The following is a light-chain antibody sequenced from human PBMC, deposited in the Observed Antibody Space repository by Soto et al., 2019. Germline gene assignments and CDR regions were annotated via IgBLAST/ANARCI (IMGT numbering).Light chain of an antibody. CDR3: QQYNNWPKT. Sequence: EIVMTQSPATLSVSPGERATLSCRASQSVSSNLAWYQQKPGQAPRLLIYGASTRATGIPARFSGSGSWTEFTATISSLQSEDFAVYYCQQYNNWPKTFGQGTKVDIK. CDR2: GAS. CDR1: QSVSSN. V-gene: IGKV3-15*01. J-gene: IGKJ1*01.